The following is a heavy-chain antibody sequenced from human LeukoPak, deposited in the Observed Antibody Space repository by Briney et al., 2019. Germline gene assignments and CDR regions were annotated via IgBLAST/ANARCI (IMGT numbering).Heavy chain of an antibody. CDR3: ARGAAGYVGASSFDY. Sequence: GGSLRLSCAASGFTFSSYSMNWVRQASGKGLEWVSSISSSTTYISYADSVKGRFTISRDNAKNSLYPQMNSLRAEDTAVYYCARGAAGYVGASSFDYWGQGTLVTVSS. D-gene: IGHD1-26*01. J-gene: IGHJ4*02. CDR1: GFTFSSYS. CDR2: ISSSTTYI. V-gene: IGHV3-21*01.